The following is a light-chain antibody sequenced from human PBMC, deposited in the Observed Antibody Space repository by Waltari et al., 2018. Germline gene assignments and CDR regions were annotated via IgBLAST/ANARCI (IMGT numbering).Light chain of an antibody. CDR2: LTH. CDR1: LSTLGTHY. J-gene: IGLJ2*01. Sequence: QSVLTQPPSASGTPGQSVTIPCSGSLSTLGTHYVYWYQQLPGTAPKLLIYLTHQRPSGVPDRFSASKSGTSASLAISGLRFEDEGDYYCATRDEGPTVVFGGGTKVTVL. CDR3: ATRDEGPTVV. V-gene: IGLV1-47*01.